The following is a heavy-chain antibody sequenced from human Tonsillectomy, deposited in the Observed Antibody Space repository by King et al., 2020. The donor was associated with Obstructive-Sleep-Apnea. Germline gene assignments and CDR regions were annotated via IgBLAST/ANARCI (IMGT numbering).Heavy chain of an antibody. CDR3: ARERLAYCGGDCYKDAFDI. CDR1: GFTFSSYS. Sequence: DVQLVESGGGLVKPGGSLSLSCAASGFTFSSYSMNWVRQAPGKGLEWVSSISSSSSYIYYADSVKGRFTISRDNAKNSLYLQMNSLRAEDTAVYYCARERLAYCGGDCYKDAFDIWGQGTMVTVSS. V-gene: IGHV3-21*01. D-gene: IGHD2-21*02. J-gene: IGHJ3*02. CDR2: ISSSSSYI.